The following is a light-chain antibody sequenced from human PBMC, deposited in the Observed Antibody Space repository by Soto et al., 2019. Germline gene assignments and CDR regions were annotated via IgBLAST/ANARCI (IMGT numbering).Light chain of an antibody. CDR2: LSSDGSH. CDR1: SGHSSYA. Sequence: QLVLTQSPSASASLGASVKLTCILSSGHSSYAIAWDQQQPEKGPRYLMKLSSDGSHSKGDGIPDRFSGSSSGAERYLTISSLQSEDEADYYCQTWDTGARVVFGGGTKLTVL. V-gene: IGLV4-69*01. J-gene: IGLJ2*01. CDR3: QTWDTGARVV.